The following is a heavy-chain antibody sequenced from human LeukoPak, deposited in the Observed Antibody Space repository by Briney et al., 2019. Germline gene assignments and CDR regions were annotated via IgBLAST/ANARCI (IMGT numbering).Heavy chain of an antibody. CDR2: ISAYSGDT. V-gene: IGHV1-18*01. J-gene: IGHJ4*01. CDR3: ARGIYGDYPGDY. D-gene: IGHD4-17*01. Sequence: ASVKVSCKASGYTFTSYGISWVRQAPGQGLEWMGWISAYSGDTNYAQKFQGRVTMTRDTSTSTVYMELSSLRSEDTAVYYCARGIYGDYPGDYWGQGTLVTVSS. CDR1: GYTFTSYG.